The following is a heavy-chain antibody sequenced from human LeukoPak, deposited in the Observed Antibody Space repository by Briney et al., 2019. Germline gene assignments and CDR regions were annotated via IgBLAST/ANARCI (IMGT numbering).Heavy chain of an antibody. CDR1: GGSISSSSYY. CDR3: ATPGPSSGSYDY. J-gene: IGHJ4*02. V-gene: IGHV4-39*07. D-gene: IGHD1-26*01. CDR2: IYYSGST. Sequence: KTSETLSLTCTVSGGSISSSSYYWGWIRQPPGKGLEWIGSIYYSGSTYYNPSLKSRVTISVDTSKNQFSLKLSSVTAADTAAYYCATPGPSSGSYDYWGQGTLVTVSS.